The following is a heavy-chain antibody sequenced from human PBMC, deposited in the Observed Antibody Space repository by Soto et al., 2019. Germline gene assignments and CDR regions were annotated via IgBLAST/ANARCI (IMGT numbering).Heavy chain of an antibody. V-gene: IGHV6-1*01. CDR2: TYYRSKWYN. CDR3: ARGHITGTYRGIWFDP. CDR1: GDSVSSNSAA. D-gene: IGHD1-20*01. J-gene: IGHJ5*02. Sequence: PSQTLSLTCAISGDSVSSNSAAWNWIRQSPSRGLEWLGRTYYRSKWYNDYAVSVKSRITINPDTSKNQFSLQLNSVTPEDTAVYYCARGHITGTYRGIWFDPWGQGTLVTVSS.